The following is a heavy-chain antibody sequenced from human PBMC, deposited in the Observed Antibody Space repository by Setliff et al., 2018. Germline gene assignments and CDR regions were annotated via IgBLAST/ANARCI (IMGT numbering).Heavy chain of an antibody. CDR1: GGSISSSSYY. CDR2: IHYSGST. Sequence: SETLSLTCTVSGGSISSSSYYWGWIRQPPGKGLEWIGSIHYSGSTYYNPSPKSRVTISIDTSKNQFSLKLSSVTAADTAVYYCARGGDSGSYFLANHDAFDIWGQGTMVTVS. CDR3: ARGGDSGSYFLANHDAFDI. J-gene: IGHJ3*02. V-gene: IGHV4-39*07. D-gene: IGHD1-26*01.